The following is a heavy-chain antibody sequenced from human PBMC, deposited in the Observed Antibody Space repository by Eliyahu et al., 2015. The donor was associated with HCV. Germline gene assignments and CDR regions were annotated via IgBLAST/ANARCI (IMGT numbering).Heavy chain of an antibody. Sequence: VQLLESGGGLVQPGGSLRLSCATSGFTFRSNAMSWVPPAPGEGVGGVSHISGSGGSTDYADSVKGRFTVSRDNPKNTVYLQMKSLRAEDTAVYYCVKGGGEFDPWGQGTLVTVSS. V-gene: IGHV3-23*01. J-gene: IGHJ5*02. D-gene: IGHD3-16*01. CDR2: ISGSGGST. CDR3: VKGGGEFDP. CDR1: GFTFRSNA.